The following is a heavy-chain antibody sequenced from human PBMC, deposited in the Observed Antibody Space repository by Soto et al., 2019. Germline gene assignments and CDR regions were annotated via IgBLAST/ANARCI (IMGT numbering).Heavy chain of an antibody. CDR1: GYAFTTSG. D-gene: IGHD1-1*01. V-gene: IGHV1-18*01. CDR3: ARGRYGDY. CDR2: ISAHNGNT. Sequence: QVHLVQSGAEVKKPGASVTVSCKGSGYAFTTSGITWVRQAPGQGLEWMGWISAHNGNTNYAQKLQGRVTVTRDTSTSTAYMELRSLRSDDTDVYYCARGRYGDYWGQGALVTVSS. J-gene: IGHJ4*02.